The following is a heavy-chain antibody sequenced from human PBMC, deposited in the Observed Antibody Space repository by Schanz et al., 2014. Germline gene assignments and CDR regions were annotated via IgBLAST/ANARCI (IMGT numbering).Heavy chain of an antibody. V-gene: IGHV3-23*04. D-gene: IGHD1-26*01. Sequence: EVQLVESGGGLVQPGGSLRLSCAASGFTFSSYAMSWVRQAPGKGLEWVSAISGSGGDTYYADSVKGRFTISRDNSKNSLYLQMNSLRTEDTALYYCAKDSRGSSFDMDVWGQGTTVTVSS. CDR2: ISGSGGDT. J-gene: IGHJ6*02. CDR3: AKDSRGSSFDMDV. CDR1: GFTFSSYA.